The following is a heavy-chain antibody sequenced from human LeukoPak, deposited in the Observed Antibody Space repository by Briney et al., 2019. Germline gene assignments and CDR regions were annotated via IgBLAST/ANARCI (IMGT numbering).Heavy chain of an antibody. CDR2: IYDSGST. J-gene: IGHJ4*02. CDR3: AREYSTSSEGDYFDY. CDR1: GASITTYY. D-gene: IGHD6-6*01. V-gene: IGHV4-59*01. Sequence: PSETLSLTCTVSGASITTYYWTWIRQPPGKGLEWIGYIYDSGSTNYNPSLKSRVTISLDTSRNQFSLRLSSVTAADTAVYFCAREYSTSSEGDYFDYWGQGSLVTVSS.